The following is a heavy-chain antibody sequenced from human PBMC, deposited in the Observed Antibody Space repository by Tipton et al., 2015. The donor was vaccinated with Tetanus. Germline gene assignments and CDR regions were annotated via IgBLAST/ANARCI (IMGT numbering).Heavy chain of an antibody. D-gene: IGHD2-2*01. CDR1: GDSISSGDSY. Sequence: TLSLTCSVSGDSISSGDSYWSWIRQHPGKGLEWIGYIYYSGSTYYNPSLKSRVTISVDTSKNQFSLNLNSVTAADTAIYYCARGLTSPSMGVWFDPWGQGTLVTVSS. J-gene: IGHJ5*02. CDR2: IYYSGST. CDR3: ARGLTSPSMGVWFDP. V-gene: IGHV4-31*03.